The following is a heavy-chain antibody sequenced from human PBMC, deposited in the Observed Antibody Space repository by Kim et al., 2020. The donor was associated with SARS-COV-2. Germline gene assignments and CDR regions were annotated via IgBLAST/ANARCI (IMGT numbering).Heavy chain of an antibody. J-gene: IGHJ1*01. CDR1: GFTFKIYG. CDR2: INSDSVT. V-gene: IGHV3-23*01. CDR3: AKDTLDYVWGSLS. D-gene: IGHD3-16*01. Sequence: GGSLSLSCTASGFTFKIYGMSWVRQAPGKGLEWVSSINSDSVTWYADSVKGRFTVSRDNVKNMVYLQMGSLRAEDTAVYYCAKDTLDYVWGSLSWGQGTLVTVSS.